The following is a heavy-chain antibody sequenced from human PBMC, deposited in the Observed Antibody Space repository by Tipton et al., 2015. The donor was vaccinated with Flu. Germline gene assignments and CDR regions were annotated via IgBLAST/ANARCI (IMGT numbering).Heavy chain of an antibody. V-gene: IGHV4-38-2*01. CDR1: GDYINRGAY. CDR2: ISHSGST. CDR3: SRSTYYYGSGSSDY. Sequence: TLSLTCAVSGDYINRGAYWGWIRQPPGKGLEWIGSISHSGSTYYKPSLKSRVTISLDTFQNQFSLNLNSVTAADTAVYYCSRSTYYYGSGSSDYWGQGTLVTVSS. D-gene: IGHD3-10*01. J-gene: IGHJ4*02.